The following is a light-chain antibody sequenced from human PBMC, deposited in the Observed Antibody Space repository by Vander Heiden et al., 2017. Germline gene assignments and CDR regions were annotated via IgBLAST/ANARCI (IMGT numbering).Light chain of an antibody. V-gene: IGKV3-20*01. CDR1: QSVSSSY. J-gene: IGKJ3*01. Sequence: DIVLTQSPGTLSLSPGERATLSCRASQSVSSSYLAWYQQKPGQAPRLLIYSASSRATGIPDRFSGSGSGTDFTLTISRLEPEDFAVYYCQQYGSSFGPGTKVDIK. CDR2: SAS. CDR3: QQYGSS.